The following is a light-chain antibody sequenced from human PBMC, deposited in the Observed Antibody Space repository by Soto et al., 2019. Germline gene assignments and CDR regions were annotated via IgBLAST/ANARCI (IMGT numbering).Light chain of an antibody. CDR1: QDIRNF. CDR2: DAS. Sequence: DIQLTQSPSSLSASVGDRVTITCQASQDIRNFLNWHQQKPGKAPRLLIYDASNLETGVPSRFSGSGSGTDFSLTISSLQPEDIATYYCQQYDILHLFGGGTKVEIK. J-gene: IGKJ4*01. V-gene: IGKV1-33*01. CDR3: QQYDILHL.